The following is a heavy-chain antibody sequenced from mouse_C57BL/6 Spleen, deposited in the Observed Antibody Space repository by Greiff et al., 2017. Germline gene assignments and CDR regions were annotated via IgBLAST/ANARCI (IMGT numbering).Heavy chain of an antibody. V-gene: IGHV5-17*01. D-gene: IGHD2-1*01. Sequence: EVKVEESGGGLVKPGGSLKLSCAASGFTFSDYGMHWVRQAPEKGLEWVAYISSGSSTIYYADTVKGRFTITRDNAKNTLFLQMTSLRSEDTAMYYCARDGNYGYYAMDYWGQGTSVTVSS. J-gene: IGHJ4*01. CDR3: ARDGNYGYYAMDY. CDR1: GFTFSDYG. CDR2: ISSGSSTI.